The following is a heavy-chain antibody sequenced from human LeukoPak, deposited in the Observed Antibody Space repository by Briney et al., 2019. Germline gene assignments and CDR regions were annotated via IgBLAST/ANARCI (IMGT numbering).Heavy chain of an antibody. CDR2: INHSGST. Sequence: SETLSLTCAVYGGSFSGYYWSWIRQPPGKGLEWIGEINHSGSTNYNPSLKSRVTISVDTSKNQFSLKLSSVTAADTAVYYCARISGTLVGSSQRPPYWGQGTLVTVSS. D-gene: IGHD6-13*01. V-gene: IGHV4-34*01. J-gene: IGHJ4*02. CDR3: ARISGTLVGSSQRPPY. CDR1: GGSFSGYY.